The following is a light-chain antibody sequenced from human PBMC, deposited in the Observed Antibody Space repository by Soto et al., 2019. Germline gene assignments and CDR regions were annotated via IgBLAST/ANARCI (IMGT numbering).Light chain of an antibody. J-gene: IGKJ1*01. CDR2: KAS. Sequence: DIQMTQSPSTLSGSVGDRVTITCRASQTISSWLAWYQQKPGKAPKLLIYKASTLKSGVPSRFSGSGSGTEFTLTISSLQPDDFATYYCQHYNSYSEAFGQGTNVYIK. CDR3: QHYNSYSEA. CDR1: QTISSW. V-gene: IGKV1-5*03.